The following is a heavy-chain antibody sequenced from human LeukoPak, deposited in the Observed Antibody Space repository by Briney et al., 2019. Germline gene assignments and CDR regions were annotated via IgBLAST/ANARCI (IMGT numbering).Heavy chain of an antibody. CDR1: GYTFTSYY. CDR2: MNPSEGIT. D-gene: IGHD3-22*01. CDR3: ARDFAFTTTPWDY. Sequence: ASVKVSFKASGYTFTSYYMHWVRQPPRPGHEWVGIMNPSEGITSYAQQFQGRVTMTRDTSTSTVYMELRSLRSEDTAVYYCARDFAFTTTPWDYWGQGTLVTASS. J-gene: IGHJ4*02. V-gene: IGHV1-46*01.